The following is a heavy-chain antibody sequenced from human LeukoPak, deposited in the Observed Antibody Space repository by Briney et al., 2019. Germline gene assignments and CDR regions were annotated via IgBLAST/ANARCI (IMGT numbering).Heavy chain of an antibody. CDR1: GGSISSYY. V-gene: IGHV4-59*01. D-gene: IGHD2-2*01. CDR3: ARALGYCSSTSCYEADYYYYYYMDV. J-gene: IGHJ6*03. Sequence: PSETLSLTCTVSGGSISSYYWSWIRQPPGKGLEWIGYIYYSGSTNYNPSLKSRVTLSVDTSKNQFSLKLSSVTAADTAVYYCARALGYCSSTSCYEADYYYYYYMDVWGKGTTVTVSS. CDR2: IYYSGST.